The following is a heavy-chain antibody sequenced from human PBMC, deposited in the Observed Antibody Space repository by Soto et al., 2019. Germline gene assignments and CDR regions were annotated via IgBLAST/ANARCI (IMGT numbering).Heavy chain of an antibody. CDR2: IYYSGST. J-gene: IGHJ4*02. CDR3: AGFPTGTTRVFDY. V-gene: IGHV4-31*03. CDR1: GGSISSGGYY. D-gene: IGHD1-7*01. Sequence: PSETLFLTCTVSGGSISSGGYYWSWIRQHPGKGLEWIGYIYYSGSTYYNPSLKSRVTISVDTSKNQFSLKLSSVTAADTAVYYCAGFPTGTTRVFDYWGQGTLVTVSS.